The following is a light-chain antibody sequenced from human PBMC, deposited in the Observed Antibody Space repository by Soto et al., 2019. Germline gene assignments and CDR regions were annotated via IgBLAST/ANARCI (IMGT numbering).Light chain of an antibody. V-gene: IGLV2-14*03. CDR3: NSYTGSSSL. J-gene: IGLJ2*01. CDR1: SSDIGGFNY. Sequence: QSALTQPASVSGSPGQSITISCTGTSSDIGGFNYVSWYQQHPGKAPKLMIYDVSNRPSGVSNRFSGSKSGNTASLTISGLQAEDEADYYCNSYTGSSSLFGGGTKVTVL. CDR2: DVS.